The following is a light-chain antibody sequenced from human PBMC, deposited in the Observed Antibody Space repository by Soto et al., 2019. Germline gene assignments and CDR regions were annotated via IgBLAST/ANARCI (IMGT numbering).Light chain of an antibody. J-gene: IGLJ1*01. CDR2: GVT. Sequence: QSALTQPPSASGSPGQSVTISCTGTSSDVGAYTYVSWYQQLPGKAPKLMIYGVTERPSGVPDRFSGSKSGNTASLTVSGLQTEDEAYYYCSSYAGSNNYVFGTGTKLTVL. CDR3: SSYAGSNNYV. CDR1: SSDVGAYTY. V-gene: IGLV2-8*01.